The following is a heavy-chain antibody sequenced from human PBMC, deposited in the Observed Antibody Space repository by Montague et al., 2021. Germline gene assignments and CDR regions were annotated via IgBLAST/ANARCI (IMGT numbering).Heavy chain of an antibody. CDR1: GDSMNTYK. Sequence: SETLSLTCTVSGDSMNTYKWNWIRQPPGKGLEWIGYIYSSGNTNYNPSLKSRVTISADTSRNQFSLEVSSVTAADTAMYYCAREWSGFDFWGHGTMDTVSS. CDR2: IYSSGNT. V-gene: IGHV4-59*01. D-gene: IGHD1-26*01. J-gene: IGHJ3*01. CDR3: AREWSGFDF.